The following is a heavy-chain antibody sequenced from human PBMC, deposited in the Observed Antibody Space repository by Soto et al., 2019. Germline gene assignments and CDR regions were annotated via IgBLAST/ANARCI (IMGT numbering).Heavy chain of an antibody. CDR2: INDRGST. J-gene: IGHJ5*02. CDR1: GGSISSYY. Sequence: PSETLSLTCTVSGGSISSYYWSWIRQPPGKGLEWIGEINDRGSTNYNPSLWSRVTISLETSKTQFSLRLTSVTAADTAVYYCARGHKGRSKKKYCSSAGCYEWDNWFDPWGQGTLVTVSS. V-gene: IGHV4-34*01. CDR3: ARGHKGRSKKKYCSSAGCYEWDNWFDP. D-gene: IGHD2-2*01.